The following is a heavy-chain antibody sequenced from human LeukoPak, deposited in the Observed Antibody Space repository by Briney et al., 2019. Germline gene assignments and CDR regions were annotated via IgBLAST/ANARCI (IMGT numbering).Heavy chain of an antibody. Sequence: SETLSLTCAVYGGSFSGYYWSWIRQPPGKGLEWIGEINHSGSTNYNPSLKSRVTISVDTSKNQFSLKLSSVTAADTAVYYCARGRHGYDRYYFDYWGQGTLVTVSS. CDR2: INHSGST. CDR3: ARGRHGYDRYYFDY. J-gene: IGHJ4*02. V-gene: IGHV4-34*01. D-gene: IGHD5-12*01. CDR1: GGSFSGYY.